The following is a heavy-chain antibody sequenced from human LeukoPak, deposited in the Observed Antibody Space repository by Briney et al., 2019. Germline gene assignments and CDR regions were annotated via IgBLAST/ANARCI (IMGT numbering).Heavy chain of an antibody. D-gene: IGHD2-2*01. J-gene: IGHJ4*02. CDR1: GGSISSYY. CDR3: ARVGDYCSSTSCYEFDY. Sequence: SETLSFTCTVSGGSISSYYWNWVRQPPGKGLEWIGYMYYSGSTNYNPSLKSRVIISIDTSKNQFSLKLSSVTAADTAVYYCARVGDYCSSTSCYEFDYWGQGTLVTVSS. V-gene: IGHV4-59*01. CDR2: MYYSGST.